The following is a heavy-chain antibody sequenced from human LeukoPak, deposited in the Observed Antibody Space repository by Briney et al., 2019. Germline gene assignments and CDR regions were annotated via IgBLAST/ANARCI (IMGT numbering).Heavy chain of an antibody. CDR3: ARIRCGHSGSVCYNH. CDR1: GVSINDYY. Sequence: SETLSLTCGVFGVSINDYYWSWIRQSPGKGLVWIGEISHTEGTRYNPSLESRVTMSVGTSENQLSLKLILVTAADTAVYYCARIRCGHSGSVCYNHWGLGTLVTVSS. CDR2: ISHTEGT. J-gene: IGHJ4*02. V-gene: IGHV4-34*01. D-gene: IGHD3-9*01.